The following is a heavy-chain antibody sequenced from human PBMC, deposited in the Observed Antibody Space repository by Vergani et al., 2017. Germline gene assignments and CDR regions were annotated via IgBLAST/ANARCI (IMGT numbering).Heavy chain of an antibody. V-gene: IGHV4-4*07. CDR2: LCPSGST. Sequence: QVQLQESGPGLVKPSETLSLTCSASGAPISYWCWSWLRQPAGKGLESIGRLCPSGSTNYKPSLKSRVTISVDTSKNDFSLKVTSVTAADTAVYYCTRQPQEGASGPPSVPTWGQGISVIVSS. D-gene: IGHD5-12*01. J-gene: IGHJ4*02. CDR3: TRQPQEGASGPPSVPT. CDR1: GAPISYWC.